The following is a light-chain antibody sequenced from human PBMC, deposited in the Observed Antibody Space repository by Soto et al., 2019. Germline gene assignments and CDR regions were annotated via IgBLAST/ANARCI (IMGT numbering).Light chain of an antibody. V-gene: IGKV3-20*01. J-gene: IGKJ5*01. CDR2: DAS. CDR1: QSVSSN. Sequence: EIVLTQSPATLSVSPGERATLSCRASQSVSSNLAWHQQRPGQAPRLLIYDASTRATGIPDRFSGSGSGTDFTLTISRLEPEDFAVYYCQQSGSSVTFGQGTRLEIK. CDR3: QQSGSSVT.